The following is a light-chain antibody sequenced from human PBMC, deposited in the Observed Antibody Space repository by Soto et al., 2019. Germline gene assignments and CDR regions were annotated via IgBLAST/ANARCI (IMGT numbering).Light chain of an antibody. J-gene: IGLJ2*01. CDR2: YDR. Sequence: SYELTQPPSVSVAPGKTARITCEGKNIGSKSVHWHQQNPGRAPVLVIYYDRDRPSGIPERFSGSNSGNTATLTISRVEAGDEADYYCQVWDGSSEHVVFGGGTKLTVL. CDR1: NIGSKS. CDR3: QVWDGSSEHVV. V-gene: IGLV3-21*04.